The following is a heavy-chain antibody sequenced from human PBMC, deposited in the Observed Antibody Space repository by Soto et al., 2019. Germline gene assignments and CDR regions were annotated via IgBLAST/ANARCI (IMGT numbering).Heavy chain of an antibody. CDR2: MQPSTGRT. D-gene: IGHD1-26*01. CDR3: ALGVSAGVDY. Sequence: QVQLVQSGAEVREPGASVKVSCKASGYSFTSLDINWVRQTAGQGLEWMGWMQPSTGRTGYAQKFQGRVTMTRDTSINTAYMELTTRTSDDTAFYYCALGVSAGVDYWGQGTLVTVSS. J-gene: IGHJ4*02. CDR1: GYSFTSLD. V-gene: IGHV1-8*01.